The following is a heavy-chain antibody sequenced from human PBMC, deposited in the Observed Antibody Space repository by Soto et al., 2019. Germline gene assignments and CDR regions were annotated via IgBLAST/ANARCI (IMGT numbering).Heavy chain of an antibody. V-gene: IGHV1-18*01. Sequence: ASVKVSCKASGYTFTSYGISWVRRAPGQGLEWMGWISAYNGNTNYAQKLQGRVTMTTDTSTSTAYMELRSLRSDDTAVYYCARGPPLGAFSSWYAGWHFDYWGQGTLVTVSS. D-gene: IGHD6-13*01. J-gene: IGHJ4*02. CDR1: GYTFTSYG. CDR3: ARGPPLGAFSSWYAGWHFDY. CDR2: ISAYNGNT.